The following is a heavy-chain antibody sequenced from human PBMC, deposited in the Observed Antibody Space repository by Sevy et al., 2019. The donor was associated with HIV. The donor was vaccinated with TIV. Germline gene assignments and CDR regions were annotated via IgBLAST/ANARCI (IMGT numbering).Heavy chain of an antibody. D-gene: IGHD2-8*01. CDR3: AREGYCTNGVCYRDY. V-gene: IGHV4-4*07. Sequence: SETLSLTCTVSGGSISSYYWSWIRQHAGKGLEWIGRIYTSGSTNYNPSLKSRVTMSVDTSKNQFSLKLSSVTAADTAVYYCAREGYCTNGVCYRDYWGQGTLVTVSS. J-gene: IGHJ4*02. CDR1: GGSISSYY. CDR2: IYTSGST.